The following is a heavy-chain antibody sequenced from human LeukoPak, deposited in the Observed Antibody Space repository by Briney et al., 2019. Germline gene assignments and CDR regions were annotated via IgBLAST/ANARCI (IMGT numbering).Heavy chain of an antibody. CDR3: AKDRGDGGNRNRFFDF. Sequence: PGGSLRLSCAASGFTFATYAMSWVRQAPGKGLEWVSGISGTGGSTYYADSVKGRFTISRDNSKNTLYLQLNSLRADDTAVYYCAKDRGDGGNRNRFFDFWGQGTLVTVSS. CDR1: GFTFATYA. V-gene: IGHV3-23*01. CDR2: ISGTGGST. D-gene: IGHD1-14*01. J-gene: IGHJ4*02.